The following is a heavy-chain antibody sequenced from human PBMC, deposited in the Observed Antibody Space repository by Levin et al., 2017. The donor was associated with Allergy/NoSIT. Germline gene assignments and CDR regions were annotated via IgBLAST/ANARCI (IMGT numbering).Heavy chain of an antibody. D-gene: IGHD2-2*01. CDR3: AREPIAAAPSGGVDV. CDR1: GFTFSSYA. V-gene: IGHV3-30*04. Sequence: GGSLRLSCAASGFTFSSYAMHWVRQAPGKGLEWVAVISYDGLNEFYADSVKGRFTVSRDNSRNTVYLQMNSLRVGDTAVYYCAREPIAAAPSGGVDVWGQGTTVTVAS. J-gene: IGHJ6*01. CDR2: ISYDGLNE.